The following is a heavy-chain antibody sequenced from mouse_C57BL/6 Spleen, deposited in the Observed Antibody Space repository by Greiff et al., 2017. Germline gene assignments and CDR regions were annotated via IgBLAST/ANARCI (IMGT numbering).Heavy chain of an antibody. D-gene: IGHD1-3*01. CDR3: TRSGPKRDWYFDV. J-gene: IGHJ1*03. CDR1: GYTFTSYW. CDR2: IYPGNSDT. V-gene: IGHV1-5*01. Sequence: EVQLQQSGTVLARPGASVKMSCKTSGYTFTSYWMHWVKQRPGQGLEWIGAIYPGNSDTSYNQKFKGKAKLTAVTSASTAYMELSSLTNEDSAVYYCTRSGPKRDWYFDVWGTGTTVTVSS.